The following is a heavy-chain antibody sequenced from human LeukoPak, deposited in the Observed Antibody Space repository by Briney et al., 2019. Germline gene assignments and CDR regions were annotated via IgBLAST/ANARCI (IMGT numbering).Heavy chain of an antibody. J-gene: IGHJ5*02. D-gene: IGHD2-2*01. CDR2: INSDGSST. Sequence: GGSLRLSCAASGFTFSSYWMHWVRQAPGKGLVWVSRINSDGSSTSYADSVKGRFTISRDNAKNTLYLQMNSLGAEDTAVYYCARDRYCSSTSCLNWFDPWGQGTLVTVSS. V-gene: IGHV3-74*01. CDR1: GFTFSSYW. CDR3: ARDRYCSSTSCLNWFDP.